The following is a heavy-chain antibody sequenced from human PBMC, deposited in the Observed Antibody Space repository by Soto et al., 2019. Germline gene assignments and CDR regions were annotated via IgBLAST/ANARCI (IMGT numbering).Heavy chain of an antibody. CDR2: VYSDGGT. D-gene: IGHD6-19*01. V-gene: IGHV3-53*01. Sequence: EVPVVESGGGLIQPGGSLRLSCAASGFTVSSNYMSWVRQAPGKGLEWISVVYSDGGTFYADSVKGRFTISRDNSKNMLFLQMNSLRAEDTAVYYCVRDQGVPVTTWGQGTLVTVSS. CDR1: GFTVSSNY. CDR3: VRDQGVPVTT. J-gene: IGHJ4*02.